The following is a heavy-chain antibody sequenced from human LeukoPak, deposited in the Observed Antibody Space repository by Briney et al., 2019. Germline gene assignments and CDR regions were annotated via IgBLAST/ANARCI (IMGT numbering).Heavy chain of an antibody. CDR3: ASHEARITMVRGVITRQYNWFDP. J-gene: IGHJ5*02. CDR1: GGSISSYY. V-gene: IGHV4-59*08. Sequence: PSETLSLTCTVSGGSISSYYWSWIRQPPGKGLEWIGYIYYSGSTYYNPSLKSRVTISVDTSKNQFSLKLSSVTAADTAVYYCASHEARITMVRGVITRQYNWFDPWGQGTLVTVSS. CDR2: IYYSGST. D-gene: IGHD3-10*01.